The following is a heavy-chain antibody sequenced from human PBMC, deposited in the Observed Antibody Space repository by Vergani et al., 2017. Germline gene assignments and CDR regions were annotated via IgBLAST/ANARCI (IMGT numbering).Heavy chain of an antibody. Sequence: QVQLQESGPGLVKPSETLSLTCAVPGYSISSGYYWGWIRQPPGKGLEWIGSIYHSGSTYYNPSLKSRVPISVDTSKNQFSLKLSSVTAADTAVYYRARQWGGIAATRGYYYYGMDVWGQGTTVTVSS. J-gene: IGHJ6*02. CDR1: GYSISSGYY. V-gene: IGHV4-38-2*01. CDR3: ARQWGGIAATRGYYYYGMDV. D-gene: IGHD6-13*01. CDR2: IYHSGST.